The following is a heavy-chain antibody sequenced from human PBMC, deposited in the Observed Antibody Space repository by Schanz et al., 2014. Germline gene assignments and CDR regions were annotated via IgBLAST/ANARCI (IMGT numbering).Heavy chain of an antibody. CDR1: GYSFTTYD. J-gene: IGHJ6*02. D-gene: IGHD3-9*01. V-gene: IGHV1-69*09. Sequence: QVQLVQSGAEVKKPGVSVKVSCKASGYSFTTYDVNWVRQATGQGLEWMGRIIPILDKKNYAQKFQGRVTMTADKSTSTVYMEVSGLRSEDTAVYYCAKVDRTRYYAMDVWGQGTTVTVSS. CDR3: AKVDRTRYYAMDV. CDR2: IIPILDKK.